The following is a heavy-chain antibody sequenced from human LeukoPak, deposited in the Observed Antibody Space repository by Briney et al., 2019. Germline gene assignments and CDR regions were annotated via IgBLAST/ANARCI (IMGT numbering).Heavy chain of an antibody. D-gene: IGHD1-26*01. CDR1: GYTFSTYG. V-gene: IGHV1-2*02. J-gene: IGHJ4*02. CDR3: ARGPYSGSFFDY. Sequence: KPGASVKVSCKSSGYTFSTYGISWVRQAPGQGLEWMGWINPNSGGTNYAQKFQGRVTMTRDTSISTAYMELSRLRSDDTAVYYCARGPYSGSFFDYWGQGTLVTVSS. CDR2: INPNSGGT.